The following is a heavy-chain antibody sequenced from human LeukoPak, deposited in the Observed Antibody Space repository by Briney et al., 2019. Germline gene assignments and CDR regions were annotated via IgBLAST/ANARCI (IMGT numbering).Heavy chain of an antibody. J-gene: IGHJ4*02. V-gene: IGHV4-39*01. Sequence: SETLSLTCTVSGDSISGSNYFWGWIRQPPGKGLEWIGNFYPSGSTYYNPSLKSRVTISVDTSKNQFSLKLSSVTAADTAVYYCARQVSNYYDSSGYYQGMCYFDYWGQGTLVTVSS. D-gene: IGHD3-22*01. CDR2: FYPSGST. CDR3: ARQVSNYYDSSGYYQGMCYFDY. CDR1: GDSISGSNYF.